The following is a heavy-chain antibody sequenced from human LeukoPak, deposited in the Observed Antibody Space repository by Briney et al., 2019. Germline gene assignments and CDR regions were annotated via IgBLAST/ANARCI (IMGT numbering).Heavy chain of an antibody. CDR2: IYHSGST. CDR3: ASYCSTTSCPHRRAFDV. J-gene: IGHJ3*01. V-gene: IGHV4-30-2*01. CDR1: GGSISSGGYY. D-gene: IGHD2-2*01. Sequence: SETLSLTCTVSGGSISSGGYYWSWIRQPPGKGLEWIGYIYHSGSTYYNPSLKSRVTISVDRSKNQFSLKLSSVTAADTAVYYCASYCSTTSCPHRRAFDVWGQGTMVTVSS.